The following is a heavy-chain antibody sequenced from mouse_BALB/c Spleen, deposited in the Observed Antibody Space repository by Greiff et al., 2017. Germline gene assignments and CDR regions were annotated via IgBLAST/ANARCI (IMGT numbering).Heavy chain of an antibody. Sequence: VQLQQSGPELVKPGASVKIPCKASGYTFTDYNMDWVKQSHGKSLEWIGDINPNNGGTIYNQKFKGKATLTVDKSSSTAYMQLSSLTSEDSAVYYCAREENLGYWGQGTTLTVSS. CDR2: INPNNGGT. V-gene: IGHV1-18*01. D-gene: IGHD4-1*01. CDR3: AREENLGY. J-gene: IGHJ2*01. CDR1: GYTFTDYN.